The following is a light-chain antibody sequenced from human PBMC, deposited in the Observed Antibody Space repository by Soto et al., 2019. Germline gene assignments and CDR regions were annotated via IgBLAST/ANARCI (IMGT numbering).Light chain of an antibody. Sequence: EIVLTQSPCTLSLSPGERATLSCLASQSVSNNHLAWYQQKPGQAPRLLIYGASNRATGIPDRFSGSGSGTDFTLTISRLEPEDFAVYYCQQYGSSGTFGQGTKGDI. CDR2: GAS. J-gene: IGKJ1*01. V-gene: IGKV3-20*01. CDR3: QQYGSSGT. CDR1: QSVSNNH.